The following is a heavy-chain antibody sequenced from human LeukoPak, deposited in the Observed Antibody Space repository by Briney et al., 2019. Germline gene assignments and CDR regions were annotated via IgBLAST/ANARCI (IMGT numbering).Heavy chain of an antibody. CDR1: GYSISSGYY. J-gene: IGHJ4*02. CDR3: ARDIDY. Sequence: PSETLSLTCTVSGYSISSGYYWGWIRQPPGKGLEWIGSIYHSGSTYYNPSLKSRVTISVDTSKNQFSLKLSSVTAADTAVYHCARDIDYWGQGTLVTVSS. CDR2: IYHSGST. V-gene: IGHV4-38-2*02.